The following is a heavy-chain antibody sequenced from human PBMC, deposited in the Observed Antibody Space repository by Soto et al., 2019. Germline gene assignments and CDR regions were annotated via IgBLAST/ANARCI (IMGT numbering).Heavy chain of an antibody. CDR1: GFTFSSYA. D-gene: IGHD2-2*01. CDR3: AKDLGYCSSTSCYEDDAFDI. Sequence: EVQLLESGGGLVQPGGSLRLSCAASGFTFSSYAMSWVRQAPGKGLEWVSAISGSGGSTYYADSVKGRFTISRDNSKNTRYLQMNSLRAEDTAVYYCAKDLGYCSSTSCYEDDAFDIWGQGTMVTVSS. CDR2: ISGSGGST. J-gene: IGHJ3*02. V-gene: IGHV3-23*01.